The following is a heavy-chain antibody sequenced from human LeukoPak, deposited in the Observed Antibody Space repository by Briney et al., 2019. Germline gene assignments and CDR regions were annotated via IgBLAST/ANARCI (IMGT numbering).Heavy chain of an antibody. J-gene: IGHJ4*02. CDR3: VKDDGWVQYAN. Sequence: GGSLGLSCAASGFTFSSCAMNWVRQAPGTGLEWVSSISGSGDNTYYADSVKGRFIISRDNSKNTVYLQMNSLSAEDAAVYYCVKDDGWVQYANWGQGTLVTVSS. D-gene: IGHD5-24*01. CDR2: ISGSGDNT. V-gene: IGHV3-23*01. CDR1: GFTFSSCA.